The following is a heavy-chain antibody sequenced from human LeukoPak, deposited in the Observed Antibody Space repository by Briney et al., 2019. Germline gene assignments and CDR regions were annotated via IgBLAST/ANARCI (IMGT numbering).Heavy chain of an antibody. Sequence: GEPLKISCQGSGYSFTSYWIGWVRQMPGKGLEWMGIIYPGDSDTRYSPSFQGQVTISADKSISTAYLQWSSLKASDTAMYYCAKQYYDFWSGLDPGAFDIWGQGTMVTVSS. CDR2: IYPGDSDT. CDR3: AKQYYDFWSGLDPGAFDI. CDR1: GYSFTSYW. D-gene: IGHD3-3*01. V-gene: IGHV5-51*01. J-gene: IGHJ3*02.